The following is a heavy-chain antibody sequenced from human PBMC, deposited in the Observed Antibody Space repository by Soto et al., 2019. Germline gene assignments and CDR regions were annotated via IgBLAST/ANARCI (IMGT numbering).Heavy chain of an antibody. D-gene: IGHD4-4*01. J-gene: IGHJ6*02. CDR2: IYQSGST. CDR3: ATQSYSNSGAYYYYAMDV. Sequence: SSETLSLTXAVSGGSISSGGYSWSWIRQPPGKGLEWIGYIYQSGSTYYNPSLKSRVTISVDRSRNQFSLKLSSVTAADTAVYFCATQSYSNSGAYYYYAMDVWGQGTTVTVSS. CDR1: GGSISSGGYS. V-gene: IGHV4-30-2*01.